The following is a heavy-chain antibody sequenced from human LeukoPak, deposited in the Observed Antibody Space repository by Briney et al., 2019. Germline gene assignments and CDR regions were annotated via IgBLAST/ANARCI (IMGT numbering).Heavy chain of an antibody. Sequence: PGGSLRLSCVVSGFSFSSFEMNWVRQAPGKGLEWVSYISNNFDTHYADSVEGRLTISRDNARESLYLQMNSLRAEDTAIYYCARSLSGYITDPFFDQWGQGALVTVSS. CDR2: ISNNFDT. V-gene: IGHV3-48*03. CDR1: GFSFSSFE. D-gene: IGHD5-12*01. CDR3: ARSLSGYITDPFFDQ. J-gene: IGHJ4*02.